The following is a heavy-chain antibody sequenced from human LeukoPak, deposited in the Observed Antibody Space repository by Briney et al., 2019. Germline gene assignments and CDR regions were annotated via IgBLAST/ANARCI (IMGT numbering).Heavy chain of an antibody. J-gene: IGHJ4*02. Sequence: GASVKVSCKASGYTFTGYYMHWVRQAPGQGLEWMGWINPNSGGTNYAQKFQGRVTMTRDTSISTAYMELSRLRSDDTAVYYCARVAQLSSWYLDYWGQGTLVTVSS. CDR3: ARVAQLSSWYLDY. CDR1: GYTFTGYY. D-gene: IGHD6-13*01. V-gene: IGHV1-2*02. CDR2: INPNSGGT.